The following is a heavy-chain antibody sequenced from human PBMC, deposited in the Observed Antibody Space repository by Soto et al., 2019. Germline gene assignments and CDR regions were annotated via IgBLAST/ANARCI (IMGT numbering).Heavy chain of an antibody. CDR2: IWYDGSNK. D-gene: IGHD3-3*01. J-gene: IGHJ4*02. CDR1: GFTFSSYG. Sequence: GGSLRLSCAAAGFTFSSYGMHWVRQAPGKGLEWVAVIWYDGSNKYYADSVKGRFTISRDNSKNTLYLQMNSLRAEDTAVYYCARDRRITIFGVVTTYYFDYWGQGTLVTVSS. CDR3: ARDRRITIFGVVTTYYFDY. V-gene: IGHV3-33*01.